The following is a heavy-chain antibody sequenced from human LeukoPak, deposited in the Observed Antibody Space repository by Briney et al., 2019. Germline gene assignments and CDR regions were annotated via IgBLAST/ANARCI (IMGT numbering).Heavy chain of an antibody. CDR2: IYPGDSDT. J-gene: IGHJ4*02. CDR3: ARGGVPAATAYYFDY. Sequence: GESLKISCKGSGYSFTSYWIGWVRQMPGKGLEWMGIIYPGDSDTRYSPSFQGQVTISADKSISTAYLQWSSLKASDTAMYYCARGGVPAATAYYFDYWGQGTLVTVSS. D-gene: IGHD2-2*01. CDR1: GYSFTSYW. V-gene: IGHV5-51*01.